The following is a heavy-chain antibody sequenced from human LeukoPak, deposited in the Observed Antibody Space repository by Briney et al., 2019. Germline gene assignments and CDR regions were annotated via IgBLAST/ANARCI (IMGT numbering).Heavy chain of an antibody. Sequence: PGGSLRLSCAASGFTFSSYSMNWVRQAPGKGLEWVSSISSSSSYIYYADSVKGRFTISRDNAKNSPYLQMNSLRVEDTAVYYCARVGSSGFQGDYWGQGTLVTVSS. CDR3: ARVGSSGFQGDY. J-gene: IGHJ4*02. CDR2: ISSSSSYI. V-gene: IGHV3-21*01. D-gene: IGHD3-22*01. CDR1: GFTFSSYS.